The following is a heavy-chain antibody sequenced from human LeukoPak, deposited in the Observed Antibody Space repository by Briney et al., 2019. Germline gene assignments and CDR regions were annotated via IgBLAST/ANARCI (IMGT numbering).Heavy chain of an antibody. V-gene: IGHV3-23*01. CDR2: ISTSGGST. J-gene: IGHJ4*02. D-gene: IGHD1-20*01. Sequence: PGGSLRLSCAASGFTFSSYAMSWVRRAPGKGLEWVSAISTSGGSTYYADSVKGRFTISRDNSKNTLYLQMNSLRAEDTAVYYCAKQFLTGTTRGYFDYWGQGTLVTVSS. CDR3: AKQFLTGTTRGYFDY. CDR1: GFTFSSYA.